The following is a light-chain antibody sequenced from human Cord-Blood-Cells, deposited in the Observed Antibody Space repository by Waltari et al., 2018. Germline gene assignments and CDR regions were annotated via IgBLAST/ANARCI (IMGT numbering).Light chain of an antibody. CDR3: QQRSNWPPIT. CDR2: DAS. V-gene: IGKV3-11*01. CDR1: QSVSSY. J-gene: IGKJ5*01. Sequence: IVLTQSPATLSLSPGERATLSCRASQSVSSYLAWYQQNPGQAPRLLIHDASNRATGIPARFSGSGSGTDFTLTISSLEPEDFAVYYCQQRSNWPPITFGQGTRLEIK.